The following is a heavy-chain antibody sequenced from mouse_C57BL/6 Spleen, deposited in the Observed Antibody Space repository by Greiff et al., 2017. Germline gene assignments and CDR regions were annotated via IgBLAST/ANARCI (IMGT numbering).Heavy chain of an antibody. J-gene: IGHJ4*01. CDR1: GYTFTSSG. Sequence: QVQLQQPGAELARPGASVKLSCKASGYTFTSSGIRWVKQRTGQGLEWIGEIYPSSGNTYYNEKFKGKATLTADTSSSTAYMELSSLTSEDSAVYFCARVHYDYDGYAMDYWGQGTSVTVSS. V-gene: IGHV1-81*01. CDR3: ARVHYDYDGYAMDY. D-gene: IGHD2-4*01. CDR2: IYPSSGNT.